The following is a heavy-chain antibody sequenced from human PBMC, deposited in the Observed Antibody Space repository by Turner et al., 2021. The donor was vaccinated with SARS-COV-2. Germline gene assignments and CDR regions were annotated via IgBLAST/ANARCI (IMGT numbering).Heavy chain of an antibody. Sequence: QLQLQESGPGTVKPSENLYLTCTVSGGSISSSTYYWGWIRQPPGKGLEWIRNIYYSGSTYYNPSRKSLGTISVDTSKNQFSLKLSSVTAADTSLYYCARLIDTAMDYYGMDVWGQGTTFTVSS. D-gene: IGHD5-18*01. CDR2: IYYSGST. J-gene: IGHJ6*02. CDR1: GGSISSSTYY. CDR3: ARLIDTAMDYYGMDV. V-gene: IGHV4-39*01.